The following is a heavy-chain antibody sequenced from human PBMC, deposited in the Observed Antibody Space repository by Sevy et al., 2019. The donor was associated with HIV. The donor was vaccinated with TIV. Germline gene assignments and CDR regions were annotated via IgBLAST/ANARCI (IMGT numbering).Heavy chain of an antibody. CDR2: ISGSSNYI. Sequence: GGSLRLSCAASGFTFSSYSMIWVRQAPRKGLEWVSSISGSSNYIYYPDSVKGRFTISRDNAKNSLYLQMNSLRAEDTAVYYCARVTAYCGGGSCYSTMGADVWGQGTTVTVSS. CDR1: GFTFSSYS. J-gene: IGHJ6*02. D-gene: IGHD2-15*01. CDR3: ARVTAYCGGGSCYSTMGADV. V-gene: IGHV3-21*01.